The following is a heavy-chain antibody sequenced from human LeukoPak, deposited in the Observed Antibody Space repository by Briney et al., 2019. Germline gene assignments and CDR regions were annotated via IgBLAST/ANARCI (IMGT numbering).Heavy chain of an antibody. CDR3: ARGGGNGFYYYMDV. V-gene: IGHV3-9*01. D-gene: IGHD4-23*01. CDR1: GFTFDDYA. J-gene: IGHJ6*03. CDR2: ISWNSGSI. Sequence: GGSLRLSCAASGFTFDDYAMHWVRQAPGKGLEWVSGISWNSGSIGYADSVKGRFTISRDNAKNSLYLQMNSLRAEDAALYHCARGGGNGFYYYMDVWGKGTTVTVSS.